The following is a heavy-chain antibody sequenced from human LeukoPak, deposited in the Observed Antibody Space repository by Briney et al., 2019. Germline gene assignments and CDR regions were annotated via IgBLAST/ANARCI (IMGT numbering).Heavy chain of an antibody. CDR3: ARDPNGDYIGAFEF. Sequence: QPGGSLRLSCEASGFTFSRYAMIWVRQAPGKGLEWVSAISTAATQYADSVKGRFTISRDNSKNTLYLQMNSLRAEDTAVYYCARDPNGDYIGAFEFWGQGTMVTVSS. V-gene: IGHV3-23*01. D-gene: IGHD4-17*01. CDR2: ISTAAT. J-gene: IGHJ3*01. CDR1: GFTFSRYA.